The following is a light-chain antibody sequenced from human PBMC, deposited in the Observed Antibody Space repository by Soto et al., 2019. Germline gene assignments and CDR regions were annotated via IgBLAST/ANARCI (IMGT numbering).Light chain of an antibody. J-gene: IGKJ5*01. CDR3: LQHKSYPLT. Sequence: DIQMTQSPSSLSASVGDRVTITCRASQGIGNDLGWYQQKPGKAPKRLIYSSFILQSGVPSRFRGSGSGTEFTLTISSLQPEDFATYYCLQHKSYPLTFGQGTRLEIK. CDR2: SSF. V-gene: IGKV1-17*01. CDR1: QGIGND.